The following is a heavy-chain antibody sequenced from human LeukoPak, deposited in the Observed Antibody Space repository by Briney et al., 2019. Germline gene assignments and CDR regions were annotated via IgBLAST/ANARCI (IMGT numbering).Heavy chain of an antibody. Sequence: AGGSLRLSCAASGFTFSSYWMSWVRQAPGKGLEWVANIKQGGSEKYYVDSVKGRFTISRDKAKNSLYLQMNSLRAEDTAVYYCARVGRYGDYDYWGQGTLVTVSS. D-gene: IGHD4-17*01. CDR2: IKQGGSEK. CDR3: ARVGRYGDYDY. CDR1: GFTFSSYW. J-gene: IGHJ4*02. V-gene: IGHV3-7*01.